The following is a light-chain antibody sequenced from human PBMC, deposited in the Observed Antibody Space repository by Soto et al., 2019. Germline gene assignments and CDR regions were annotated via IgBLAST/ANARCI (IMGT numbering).Light chain of an antibody. CDR1: QSISSY. CDR3: QQSYRTLWT. CDR2: AAS. V-gene: IGKV1-39*01. Sequence: DIQMTQSPSSLSASVGDRVTITCRASQSISSYLNWYQQKPGKAPKLLIYAASSLQSGVPSRFSGSGSGTDLPLTISSLQPEDFATYYCQQSYRTLWTFGQGTKVEIK. J-gene: IGKJ1*01.